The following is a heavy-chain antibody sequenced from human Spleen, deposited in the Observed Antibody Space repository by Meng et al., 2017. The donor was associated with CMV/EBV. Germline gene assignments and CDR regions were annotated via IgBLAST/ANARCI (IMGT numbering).Heavy chain of an antibody. CDR3: ARVGWRQWSFDL. CDR1: GGSISSGDYY. J-gene: IGHJ2*01. CDR2: IYYSGST. Sequence: EQLQESGPGLVKPSQTLSLTCTVSGGSISSGDYYWSWIRQPPGKGLEWIGYIYYSGSTSYNPSLKSRVTISVDTSNNQFSLKLSSVTAADTAVYYCARVGWRQWSFDLWGRGTLVTVSS. D-gene: IGHD5-18*01. V-gene: IGHV4-30-4*08.